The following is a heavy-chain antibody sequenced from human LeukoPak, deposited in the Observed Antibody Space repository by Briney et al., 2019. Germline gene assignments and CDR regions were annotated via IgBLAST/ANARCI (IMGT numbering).Heavy chain of an antibody. J-gene: IGHJ4*02. CDR1: GYRFTSYW. D-gene: IGHD5-12*01. CDR2: IYPGDSVT. CDR3: ARRGGGYDFNFDQ. V-gene: IGHV5-51*01. Sequence: GESLKISCKGSGYRFTSYWIGWVRQMPGKGLEWMGIIYPGDSVTRYSPSFQGQVTMSADKSSAYLQWNSVKASDTAMYYCARRGGGYDFNFDQWGQGTLVTVSS.